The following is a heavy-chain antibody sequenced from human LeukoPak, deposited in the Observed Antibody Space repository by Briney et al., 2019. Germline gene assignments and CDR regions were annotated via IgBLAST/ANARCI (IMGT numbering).Heavy chain of an antibody. V-gene: IGHV4-4*07. J-gene: IGHJ2*01. CDR3: ARGLGGGDYGWYFDL. CDR1: GGSISSYY. Sequence: SETLSLTCTVSGGSISSYYRSWVRQPAGKGLEWIGHIYISGSTNYSPPLKSRVTISVDTSKNQFSLKLSSVTAADTAVYYCARGLGGGDYGWYFDLWGRGTLVTVSS. CDR2: IYISGST. D-gene: IGHD4-17*01.